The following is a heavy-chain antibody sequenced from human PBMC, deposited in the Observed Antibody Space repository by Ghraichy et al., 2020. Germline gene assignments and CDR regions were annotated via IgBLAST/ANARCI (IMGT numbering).Heavy chain of an antibody. V-gene: IGHV1-46*03. CDR1: GYTFTSYY. J-gene: IGHJ4*02. CDR2: INPSGGST. CDR3: ARDGCSSTSCYGYFDY. D-gene: IGHD2-2*01. Sequence: GESLNISCKASGYTFTSYYMHWVRQAPGQGLEWMGIINPSGGSTSYAQKFQGRVTMTRDTSTSTVYMELSSLRSEDTAVYYCARDGCSSTSCYGYFDYWGQGTLVTVSS.